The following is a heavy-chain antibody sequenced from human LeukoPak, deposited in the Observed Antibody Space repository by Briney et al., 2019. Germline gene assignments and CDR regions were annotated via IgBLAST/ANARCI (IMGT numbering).Heavy chain of an antibody. CDR1: GGSFSGYY. D-gene: IGHD7-27*01. CDR3: ARGWGSPHFDY. J-gene: IGHJ4*02. Sequence: PSETLSLTCAVHGGSFSGYYWSWIRQPPGKGLEWIGEINLGGSRDYNPSLKRRVTISVDTSKNHFSLKLNSVTAADTAVYYCARGWGSPHFDYWGQGTLVTVSS. V-gene: IGHV4-34*01. CDR2: INLGGSR.